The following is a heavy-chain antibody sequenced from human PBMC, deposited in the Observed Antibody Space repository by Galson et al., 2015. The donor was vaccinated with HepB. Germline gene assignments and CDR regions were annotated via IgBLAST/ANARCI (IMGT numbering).Heavy chain of an antibody. CDR1: GYSFTSYW. V-gene: IGHV5-10-1*01. D-gene: IGHD4-17*01. Sequence: QSGAEVKKPGESLRISCKCAGYSFTSYWISWVRQMPGKGLEWMGRIDPSDSYTNYSPSFQGHVIISVDKSISTAYLQWSSLKASDTAMYYCARPGASADYGLTDYWGQGTLVTVSS. J-gene: IGHJ4*02. CDR3: ARPGASADYGLTDY. CDR2: IDPSDSYT.